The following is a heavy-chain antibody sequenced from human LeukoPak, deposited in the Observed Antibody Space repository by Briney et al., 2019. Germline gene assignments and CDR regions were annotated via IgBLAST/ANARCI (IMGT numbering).Heavy chain of an antibody. D-gene: IGHD7-27*01. V-gene: IGHV1-8*02. Sequence: ASVTVSCTASGYTFTSYAMNWVRQATGQGLEWMGWMSPNSGNTGYAQKFQGRVTMTRDTSIGTAYLELSSLKSEDTAVYYCARTPPNWGADYWGQGTLVTVSS. J-gene: IGHJ4*02. CDR3: ARTPPNWGADY. CDR2: MSPNSGNT. CDR1: GYTFTSYA.